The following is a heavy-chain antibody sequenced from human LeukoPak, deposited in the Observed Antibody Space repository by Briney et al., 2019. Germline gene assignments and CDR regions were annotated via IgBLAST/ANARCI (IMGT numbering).Heavy chain of an antibody. CDR3: AKGQRWEFHWGVYFDY. D-gene: IGHD1-26*01. V-gene: IGHV3-23*01. CDR2: ISGSGGTT. J-gene: IGHJ4*02. CDR1: GFSFSSFA. Sequence: GGSLRLSSAASGFSFSSFAMTWVRQAPGKGLEWVSGISGSGGTTYHADSVKGRFTISRDNSKNTLYLQMNSLRAEDTAVYYCAKGQRWEFHWGVYFDYWAQGPLFTVSS.